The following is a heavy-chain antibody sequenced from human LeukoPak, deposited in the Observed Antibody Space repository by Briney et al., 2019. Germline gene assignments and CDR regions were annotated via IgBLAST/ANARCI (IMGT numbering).Heavy chain of an antibody. D-gene: IGHD3-10*01. CDR1: GFTFSSYW. V-gene: IGHV3-7*01. J-gene: IGHJ4*02. Sequence: GGSLRLSCAASGFTFSSYWMSWVRQAPGKGLEWVANIKQDGSEKYYVDSVKGRFTISRDNAKNSLYLQMNSLRAEDTAVYYCARDGYYGSGRSFDYWGQGTLVTVSS. CDR2: IKQDGSEK. CDR3: ARDGYYGSGRSFDY.